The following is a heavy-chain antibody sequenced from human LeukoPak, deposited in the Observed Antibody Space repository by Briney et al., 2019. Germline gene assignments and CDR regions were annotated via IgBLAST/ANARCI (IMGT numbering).Heavy chain of an antibody. D-gene: IGHD6-13*01. V-gene: IGHV1-69*13. Sequence: SVKVSCKASGGTFSSYAISWVRQAPGQGLEWMGGIIPIFGTANYAQKFQGRVTITADESTSTAYMELSSLRSEDTAVYYCARVRSIAAAGTGPYYFDYWGQGTMVTVSS. CDR3: ARVRSIAAAGTGPYYFDY. CDR1: GGTFSSYA. J-gene: IGHJ4*02. CDR2: IIPIFGTA.